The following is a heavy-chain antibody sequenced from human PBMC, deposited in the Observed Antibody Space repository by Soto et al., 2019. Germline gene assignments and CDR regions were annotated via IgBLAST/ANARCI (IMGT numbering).Heavy chain of an antibody. Sequence: ASVNVSCKASGYTFTSYGISWVRQAPGQGLEWMGWISAYNGNTNYAQKLQGRVTMTTDTSTSTAYMELRSLRSDDTAVYYCARDGRRGCSSTICYPPRLYYYYGMDVWGQGTTVTVSS. CDR1: GYTFTSYG. CDR2: ISAYNGNT. CDR3: ARDGRRGCSSTICYPPRLYYYYGMDV. V-gene: IGHV1-18*01. J-gene: IGHJ6*02. D-gene: IGHD2-2*01.